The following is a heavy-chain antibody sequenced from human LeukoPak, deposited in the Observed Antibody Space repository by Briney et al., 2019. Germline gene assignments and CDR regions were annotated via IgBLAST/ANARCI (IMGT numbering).Heavy chain of an antibody. J-gene: IGHJ4*02. CDR2: ISNNGGYT. V-gene: IGHV3-23*01. D-gene: IGHD2-15*01. CDR1: GFTFSSSA. CDR3: AKQLGYCSDGSCYFPY. Sequence: GGSLRLSWAASGFTFSSSAMSWFRQAPGKGLEWVSAISNNGGYTYYADSVQGRFTISRDNSKSTLCLQMNSLRAEDTAVYYCAKQLGYCSDGSCYFPYWGQGTLVTVSS.